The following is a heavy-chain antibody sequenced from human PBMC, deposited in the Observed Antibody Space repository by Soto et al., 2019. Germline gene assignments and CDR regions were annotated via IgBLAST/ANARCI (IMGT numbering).Heavy chain of an antibody. CDR2: IYYSVST. CDR3: ARGYVRGPAREPLYGMEV. J-gene: IGHJ6*02. Sequence: SETLSLTCTVSGGSISSYYWSWIRQPPGKGLEWIGYIYYSVSTNYNPSLKSRVTISVDTSKNQFSLKLSSVTAADTAVYYCARGYVRGPAREPLYGMEVWGQGNTVNAS. V-gene: IGHV4-59*01. D-gene: IGHD3-16*01. CDR1: GGSISSYY.